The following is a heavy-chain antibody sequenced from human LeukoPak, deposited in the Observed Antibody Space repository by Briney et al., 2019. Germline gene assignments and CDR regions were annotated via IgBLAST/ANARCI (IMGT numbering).Heavy chain of an antibody. V-gene: IGHV3-30*02. Sequence: GGSLRLSCAASGFTFSSYGMHWVRQAPGKGLEWVAFIRYDGSNKYYADSVKGRFTISRDNSKNTLYLQMNSLRAEDTAVYYCARDHGDIVVVVAATPRTNIDYWGQGTLVTVSS. CDR1: GFTFSSYG. J-gene: IGHJ4*02. CDR3: ARDHGDIVVVVAATPRTNIDY. CDR2: IRYDGSNK. D-gene: IGHD2-15*01.